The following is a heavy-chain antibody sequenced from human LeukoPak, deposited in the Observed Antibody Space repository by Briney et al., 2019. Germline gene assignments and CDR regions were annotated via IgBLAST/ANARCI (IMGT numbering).Heavy chain of an antibody. D-gene: IGHD3-22*01. CDR1: GGSISSYY. CDR2: IYYRGST. Sequence: PSETLSLTCTVSGGSISSYYWSWIRQPPGKGLEWVGYIYYRGSTNYNPSLKSRVTISVDTSKNQFSLKLSSVTAADTAVYYCARHKNYYDSSGYYYELDYWGQGTLVTVSS. J-gene: IGHJ4*02. CDR3: ARHKNYYDSSGYYYELDY. V-gene: IGHV4-59*08.